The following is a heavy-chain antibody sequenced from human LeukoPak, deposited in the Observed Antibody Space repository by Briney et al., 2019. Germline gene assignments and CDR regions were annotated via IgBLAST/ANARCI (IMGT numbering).Heavy chain of an antibody. CDR3: ARPSLAGTWGTFDY. V-gene: IGHV4-59*08. D-gene: IGHD6-19*01. CDR1: GGSISSYY. CDR2: IYYSGST. J-gene: IGHJ4*02. Sequence: SETLSLTCTVSGGSISSYYWSWIRQPPGKGLEWIGYIYYSGSTNYNPSLKSRATISVDTSKNQFSLKLSSVTAADTAVYYCARPSLAGTWGTFDYWGQGTLVTVSS.